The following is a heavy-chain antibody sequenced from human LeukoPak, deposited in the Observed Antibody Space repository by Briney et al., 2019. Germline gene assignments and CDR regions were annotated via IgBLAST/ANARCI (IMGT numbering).Heavy chain of an antibody. CDR3: ARGRASTTIFDY. Sequence: GGSLRLSCAASGFSVSDYFMAWVRQAPGKGLQWVSHIDRGGVTEDADSVKGRFTVSKNTSKNILYRQMSRLRAEDTAMYYCARGRASTTIFDYWGQGTLVTVSS. J-gene: IGHJ4*02. CDR2: IDRGGVT. CDR1: GFSVSDYF. V-gene: IGHV3-53*01. D-gene: IGHD5-12*01.